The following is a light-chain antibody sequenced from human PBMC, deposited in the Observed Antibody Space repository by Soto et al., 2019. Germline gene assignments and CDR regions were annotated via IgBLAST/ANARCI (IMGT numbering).Light chain of an antibody. CDR3: QLSHSTPGV. CDR2: AAS. Sequence: DIQMTQSPSSLSASVGDSVTITCRASQSISSYLNWYQQKSGRAPKLLIYAASALRSGVPSRFSGSGSGTDFTLTISSLQPEDCATYYCQLSHSTPGVLGQGTKVDIK. CDR1: QSISSY. V-gene: IGKV1-39*01. J-gene: IGKJ1*01.